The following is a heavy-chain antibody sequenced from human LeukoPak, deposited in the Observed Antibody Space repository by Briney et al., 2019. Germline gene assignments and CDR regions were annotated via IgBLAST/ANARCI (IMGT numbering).Heavy chain of an antibody. Sequence: QTLSLTCAISGDSVSSNSAAWNWIRQSPSRGLEWLGRTYYRSTWYNDYAVSVRGRITVNPDTSKNQFSLHLNSVTPEDTAVYYCARRLTQYDCFDPWGQGILVTVSS. V-gene: IGHV6-1*01. J-gene: IGHJ5*02. D-gene: IGHD2-2*01. CDR3: ARRLTQYDCFDP. CDR2: TYYRSTWYN. CDR1: GDSVSSNSAA.